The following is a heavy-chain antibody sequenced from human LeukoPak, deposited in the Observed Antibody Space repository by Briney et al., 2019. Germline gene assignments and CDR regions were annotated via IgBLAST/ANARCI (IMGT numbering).Heavy chain of an antibody. CDR2: ISSSSSYI. J-gene: IGHJ4*02. V-gene: IGHV3-21*01. Sequence: GGSLRLSCAASGFTFSSYSMNWGRQAPGKGLEWVSSISSSSSYIYYADSVKGRFTISRDNAKNSLYLQMNSLRAEDTAVYYCATLTGYYNVAVDYWGQGTLVTVSS. CDR1: GFTFSSYS. D-gene: IGHD3-9*01. CDR3: ATLTGYYNVAVDY.